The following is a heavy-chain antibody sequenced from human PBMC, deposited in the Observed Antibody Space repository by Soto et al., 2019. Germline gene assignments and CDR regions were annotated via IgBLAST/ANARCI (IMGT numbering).Heavy chain of an antibody. J-gene: IGHJ5*02. D-gene: IGHD6-19*01. CDR3: ARVKAVAGREVPNWFDP. CDR2: INHSGST. V-gene: IGHV4-34*01. CDR1: GGSFSGYY. Sequence: SETLSLTCAVYGGSFSGYYWSWIRQPPGKGLEWIGEINHSGSTNYNPSLKSRVTISVDTSKNQFSLKLSSVTAADTAVYYCARVKAVAGREVPNWFDPWGQGTLVTVSS.